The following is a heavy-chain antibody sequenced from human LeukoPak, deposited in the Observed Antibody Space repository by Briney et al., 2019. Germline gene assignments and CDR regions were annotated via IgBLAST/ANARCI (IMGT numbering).Heavy chain of an antibody. J-gene: IGHJ6*02. CDR3: ARERGSDVYYYYGMDV. CDR1: GFSFSTHT. Sequence: PGGSLRLSCAASGFSFSTHTMNWVRQAPGKGLEWVSSITSTSSYIFYPDSVKGRFTISRDNPKNSLYLQMNSLSAEDTAVYYCARERGSDVYYYYGMDVWGQGTTVTVSS. D-gene: IGHD1-26*01. V-gene: IGHV3-21*01. CDR2: ITSTSSYI.